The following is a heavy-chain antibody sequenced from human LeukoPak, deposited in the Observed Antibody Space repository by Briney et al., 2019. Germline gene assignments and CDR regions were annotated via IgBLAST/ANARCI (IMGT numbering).Heavy chain of an antibody. Sequence: PGGSLRLSCAASGFTFSSYAMHWVRQAPGKGLEYVSAISSNGGSTYYANSVKGRFTISRDNSKNTLYLQMGSLRAEDTAVYYCARGQQQLVRLFDYWGQGTLVTVSS. CDR1: GFTFSSYA. CDR2: ISSNGGST. J-gene: IGHJ4*02. D-gene: IGHD6-13*01. CDR3: ARGQQQLVRLFDY. V-gene: IGHV3-64*01.